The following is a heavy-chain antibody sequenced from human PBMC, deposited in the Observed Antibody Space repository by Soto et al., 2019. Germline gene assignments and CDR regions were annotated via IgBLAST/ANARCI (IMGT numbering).Heavy chain of an antibody. CDR3: AKSPGMYYYDSSGYYHYDY. V-gene: IGHV3-23*01. CDR2: ISGSGVST. Sequence: PRGSLKTSLAGSGFTFRSYAMSWVRPAPGKGVDWVSAISGSGVSTYYADSVKGRFTISRDNSKNTLYLQMNSLRAEDTAVYYCAKSPGMYYYDSSGYYHYDYWGQGTLVTVSS. CDR1: GFTFRSYA. D-gene: IGHD3-22*01. J-gene: IGHJ4*02.